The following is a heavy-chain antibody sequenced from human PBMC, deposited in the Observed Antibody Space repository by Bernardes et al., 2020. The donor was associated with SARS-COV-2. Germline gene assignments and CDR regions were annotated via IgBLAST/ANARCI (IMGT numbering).Heavy chain of an antibody. CDR2: IKSDGSST. CDR3: ARGTGNYGDWDY. CDR1: GFTFSGYW. Sequence: GGSLRLSCAASGFTFSGYWMHWVRQAPGKGLVWVARIKSDGSSTNYADAVKGRFTISRDNVNNKLYLQMNDLRVEDTAVYYCARGTGNYGDWDYWGQGTLGTVSS. J-gene: IGHJ4*02. D-gene: IGHD1-7*01. V-gene: IGHV3-74*01.